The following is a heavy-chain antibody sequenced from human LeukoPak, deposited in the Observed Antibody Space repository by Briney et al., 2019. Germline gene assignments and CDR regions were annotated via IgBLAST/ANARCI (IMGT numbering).Heavy chain of an antibody. CDR3: ARDPGGYCSSTSCYTARGVRVDY. D-gene: IGHD2-2*02. CDR1: GYTFTSYG. CDR2: ISAYNGNT. Sequence: SVKVSCKASGYTFTSYGISWLRQAPGQGVEWMGWISAYNGNTNYAKKLQGRVIMTTDTSTSTAYMELRSLRSDVTAVYYCARDPGGYCSSTSCYTARGVRVDYWGQGTLVTVSS. J-gene: IGHJ4*02. V-gene: IGHV1-18*01.